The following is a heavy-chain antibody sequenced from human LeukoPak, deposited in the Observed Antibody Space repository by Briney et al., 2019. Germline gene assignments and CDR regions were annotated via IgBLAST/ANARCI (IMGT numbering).Heavy chain of an antibody. CDR2: ISYDGTNK. V-gene: IGHV3-30*01. CDR1: GFTFSNYA. CDR3: AGSPKYSSSWYEYFGH. J-gene: IGHJ1*01. D-gene: IGHD6-13*01. Sequence: PGGSLRLSCAASGFTFSNYAMHWVRQAPGKGLEWVAVISYDGTNKYYADSVKGRFTISRDNSMNTLFLQMNSLRAEDTAVYYCAGSPKYSSSWYEYFGHWGQGALVTVSS.